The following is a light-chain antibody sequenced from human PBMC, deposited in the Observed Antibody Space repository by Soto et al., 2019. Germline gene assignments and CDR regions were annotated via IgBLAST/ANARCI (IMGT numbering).Light chain of an antibody. CDR2: GAS. J-gene: IGKJ1*01. Sequence: EIVLTQSPGTLSLSPGERATLSCRASQSFSSSYLAWYQQKPGQAPRRLIYGASSSATGIPDRFSGSGSGTDFTLTISRLEPEDFAVYYCQHYGYSLWTFGQGTKVDIK. CDR3: QHYGYSLWT. CDR1: QSFSSSY. V-gene: IGKV3-20*01.